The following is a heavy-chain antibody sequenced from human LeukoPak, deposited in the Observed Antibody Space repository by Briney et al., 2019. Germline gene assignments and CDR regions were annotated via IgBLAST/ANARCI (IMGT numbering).Heavy chain of an antibody. Sequence: SETLSLTCTVSGVSISSSNSYWGWIRQPPGKGLEWIGSIYYSGNTYYNASLKSQVSISIDTSNNQFSLKLTSVTAADTAVYYCARQTGSGLFILPGGQGTLVTVSS. D-gene: IGHD3/OR15-3a*01. CDR1: GVSISSSNSY. J-gene: IGHJ4*02. V-gene: IGHV4-39*01. CDR3: ARQTGSGLFILP. CDR2: IYYSGNT.